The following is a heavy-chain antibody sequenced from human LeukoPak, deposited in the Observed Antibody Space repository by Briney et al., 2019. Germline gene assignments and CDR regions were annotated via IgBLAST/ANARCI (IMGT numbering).Heavy chain of an antibody. J-gene: IGHJ3*02. CDR1: GYTFTGYY. Sequence: ASVKVSCKASGYTFTGYYMHWVRQAPGQGLEWMAWINPNSGGTNYAQKFQGRVTMTRDTSISTAYMALSKLRSDDTAVYYCAREISGGHYYDSSGYYYIDAFDIWGQGTMVTVSS. CDR2: INPNSGGT. CDR3: AREISGGHYYDSSGYYYIDAFDI. V-gene: IGHV1-2*02. D-gene: IGHD3-22*01.